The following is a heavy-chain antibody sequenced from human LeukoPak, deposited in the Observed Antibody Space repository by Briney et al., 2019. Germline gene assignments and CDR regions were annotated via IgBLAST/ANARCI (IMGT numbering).Heavy chain of an antibody. CDR3: ARHGGAFDI. Sequence: GGSLRLSCAASGFTFSTYWMSWARQAPGERPEWVAYIKQDGSEKDYVDSVKGRFTIPRDNAKGLLYLQMNSLRGEDTAVYYCARHGGAFDIWGQGTLVTVSS. D-gene: IGHD3-10*01. V-gene: IGHV3-7*01. CDR1: GFTFSTYW. CDR2: IKQDGSEK. J-gene: IGHJ3*02.